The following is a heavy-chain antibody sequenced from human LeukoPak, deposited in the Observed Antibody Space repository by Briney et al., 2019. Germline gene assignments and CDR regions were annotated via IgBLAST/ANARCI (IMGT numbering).Heavy chain of an antibody. V-gene: IGHV4-59*01. J-gene: IGHJ4*02. CDR3: ARAGYYYDSSGYLLDY. CDR2: IYYSGST. D-gene: IGHD3-22*01. CDR1: GGSISSYY. Sequence: SETLSLTCTVSGGSISSYYWSWIRQPPGKGLEWIGYIYYSGSTNYNPSLKSRVTISVDTSKNQFSLKLSSVTAADTAVYYCARAGYYYDSSGYLLDYWGQGTLVTVSS.